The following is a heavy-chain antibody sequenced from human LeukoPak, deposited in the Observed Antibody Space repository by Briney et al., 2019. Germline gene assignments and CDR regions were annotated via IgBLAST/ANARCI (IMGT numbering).Heavy chain of an antibody. J-gene: IGHJ6*03. Sequence: PSETLSLTCTVSGGSISSYYWSWIRQPPGKGLEWIGYIYYSGITNYNPSLKSRVTISVDTSKNQFSLKLSSVTAADTAVYYCAGGIAAAGTYYYYYYMDVWGKGTTVTISS. CDR3: AGGIAAAGTYYYYYYMDV. D-gene: IGHD6-13*01. V-gene: IGHV4-59*01. CDR1: GGSISSYY. CDR2: IYYSGIT.